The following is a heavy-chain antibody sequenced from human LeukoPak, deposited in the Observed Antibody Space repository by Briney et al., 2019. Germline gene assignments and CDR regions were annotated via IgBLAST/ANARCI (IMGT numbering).Heavy chain of an antibody. Sequence: PGGSLRLSCAVSGFTFSDHYMDWVRQAPGKGREWVGRSRNRAKSYTTDYAASVKGRCTISRDDSKSTLYLQMNSLETEDTAVYYCSRGATGDHWGQGTLVSVSS. V-gene: IGHV3-72*01. J-gene: IGHJ4*02. CDR3: SRGATGDH. CDR2: SRNRAKSYTT. CDR1: GFTFSDHY.